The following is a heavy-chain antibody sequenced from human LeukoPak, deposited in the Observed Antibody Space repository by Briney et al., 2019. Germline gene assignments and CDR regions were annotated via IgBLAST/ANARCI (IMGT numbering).Heavy chain of an antibody. CDR3: ARSRSGSVAGTSDY. CDR1: GFNFMRYA. D-gene: IGHD6-19*01. V-gene: IGHV3-23*01. Sequence: GGSLRLSCAASGFNFMRYAMSWVRQAPGKGLEWVSFVSTDGDTYYTDSVKGRFTISRDGSTNTLFLQMISLRAGDTALYYCARSRSGSVAGTSDYWGQGTLVIVSS. J-gene: IGHJ4*02. CDR2: VSTDGDT.